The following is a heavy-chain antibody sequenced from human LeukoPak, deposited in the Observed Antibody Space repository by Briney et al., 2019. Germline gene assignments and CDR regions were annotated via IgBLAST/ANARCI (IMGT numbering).Heavy chain of an antibody. CDR3: ARESGHYYDSSGYFDY. D-gene: IGHD3-22*01. Sequence: ASVKVSCKASGYTFTSYSMHWVRQAPGQRLEWMGWINAGNGNTKYSQEFQGRVTITRDTSASTAYMELSSLRSEDMAVYYCARESGHYYDSSGYFDYWGQGTLVTVSS. CDR1: GYTFTSYS. CDR2: INAGNGNT. V-gene: IGHV1-3*03. J-gene: IGHJ4*02.